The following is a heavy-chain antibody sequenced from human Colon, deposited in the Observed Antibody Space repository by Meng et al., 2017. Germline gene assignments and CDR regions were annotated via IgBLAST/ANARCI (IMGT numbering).Heavy chain of an antibody. CDR2: VHDSGDT. Sequence: QVSLKASGPGRVKLSQTLSLTCVVSGGSISGDGYYWSWIRQHPGKGLEWIGYVHDSGDTYYKSSLKSRITISIDTSENQFSLKLKSVTAADTAVYYCARDPSNRGAFFDPWGQGTLVTVSS. CDR3: ARDPSNRGAFFDP. V-gene: IGHV4-31*11. CDR1: GGSISGDGYY. J-gene: IGHJ5*02. D-gene: IGHD3-10*01.